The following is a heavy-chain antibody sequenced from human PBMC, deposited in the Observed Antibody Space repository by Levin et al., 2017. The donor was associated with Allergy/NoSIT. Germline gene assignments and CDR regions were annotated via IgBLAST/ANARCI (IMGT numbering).Heavy chain of an antibody. D-gene: IGHD1-1*01. Sequence: NLGESLKISCQGSGYSFTSYWIGWVRQMPGKGLEWMGIIYPGDSDTRYSPSFQGQVTISADKSISTAYLQWSSLKASDTAIYYCARRGTRDYYYYMDVWGKATTVTVSS. J-gene: IGHJ6*03. CDR2: IYPGDSDT. V-gene: IGHV5-51*01. CDR3: ARRGTRDYYYYMDV. CDR1: GYSFTSYW.